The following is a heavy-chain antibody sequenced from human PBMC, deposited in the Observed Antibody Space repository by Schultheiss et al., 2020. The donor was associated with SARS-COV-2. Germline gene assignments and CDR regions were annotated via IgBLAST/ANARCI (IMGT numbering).Heavy chain of an antibody. CDR3: VNGYCSSSSCYWVDFDY. CDR2: IKQDGSEK. V-gene: IGHV3-7*01. CDR1: GFFFSSYW. Sequence: GGSLRLSCAASGFFFSSYWMTWVRQAPGKGLEWVANIKQDGSEKYYVDSVKGRFTISRDNAKNTLYLQMSSLRPEDTAVYYCVNGYCSSSSCYWVDFDYWGQGTLVTVSS. D-gene: IGHD2-2*01. J-gene: IGHJ4*02.